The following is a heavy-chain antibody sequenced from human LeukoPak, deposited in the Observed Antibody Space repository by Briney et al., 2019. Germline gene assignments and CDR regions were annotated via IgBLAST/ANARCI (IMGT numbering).Heavy chain of an antibody. J-gene: IGHJ5*02. CDR1: GYTFTSYD. V-gene: IGHV1-8*03. D-gene: IGHD3-22*01. Sequence: GASVKVSCKASGYTFTSYDINWVRQATGQGLEWMGWMNPNSGNTGYAQKFQGRDTITRNTSISTAYMELSSLRSEDTAVYYCARANYDSSGYSAYNWFDPWGQGTLVTVSS. CDR3: ARANYDSSGYSAYNWFDP. CDR2: MNPNSGNT.